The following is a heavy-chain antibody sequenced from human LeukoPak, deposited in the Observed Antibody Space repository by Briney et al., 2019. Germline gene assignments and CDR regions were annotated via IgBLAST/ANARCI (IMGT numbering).Heavy chain of an antibody. D-gene: IGHD3-22*01. CDR3: ARGSDGRGYPVFQY. J-gene: IGHJ1*01. Sequence: QPGGSLRLSCAASGFTFSTYGMHWVRQAPGKGLEWVAAIWDDGSNKYYADSVKGRFTISRDNSKNTQYLQMNSLRAEDTAVYYCARGSDGRGYPVFQYWGQGALVTVSS. CDR2: IWDDGSNK. V-gene: IGHV3-33*01. CDR1: GFTFSTYG.